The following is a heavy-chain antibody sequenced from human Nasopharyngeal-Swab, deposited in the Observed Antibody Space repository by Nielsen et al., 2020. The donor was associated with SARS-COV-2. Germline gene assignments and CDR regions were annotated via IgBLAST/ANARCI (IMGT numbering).Heavy chain of an antibody. CDR1: GFSITSYG. CDR3: AKDLSSCWGGDY. CDR2: ISHDGDVR. J-gene: IGHJ4*02. Sequence: GESLKISCAASGFSITSYGMQWLRQAPGKGLEWAALISHDGDVRYYADSVKGRFTISRDISKNTVYLQMNSLSVEDTAVYYCAKDLSSCWGGDYWGQGTLVAVSS. D-gene: IGHD6-19*01. V-gene: IGHV3-30*18.